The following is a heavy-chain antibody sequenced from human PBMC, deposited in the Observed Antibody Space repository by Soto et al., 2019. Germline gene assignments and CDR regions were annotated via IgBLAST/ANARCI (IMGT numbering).Heavy chain of an antibody. CDR3: ASGDYSNWFDP. CDR2: IYYSGST. V-gene: IGHV4-31*03. Sequence: QVRLQESGPGLVKPSQTLSLTCTVSGGSISSGGYYWSWIRQHPGKGLEWFGYIYYSGSTYYNPCLKSRAIMSVGSSKDQFYLQLSSVTAADTAIYYCASGDYSNWFDPWGKGTLVTVAS. CDR1: GGSISSGGYY. J-gene: IGHJ5*02. D-gene: IGHD3-22*01.